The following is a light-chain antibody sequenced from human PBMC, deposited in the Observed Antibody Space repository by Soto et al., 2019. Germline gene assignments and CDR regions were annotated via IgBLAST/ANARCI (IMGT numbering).Light chain of an antibody. CDR1: SSSIGSNT. J-gene: IGLJ2*01. CDR3: AAWDDSLNSVI. V-gene: IGLV1-44*01. CDR2: TDD. Sequence: QSVLTQPPSASGTPGQRVIISCSGSSSSIGSNTVNWYHQHPGTAPTVLIYTDDQRPSGVPARFSGSRSGTSASLAISGLQSEDEADYYCAAWDDSLNSVIFGGGTKLTVL.